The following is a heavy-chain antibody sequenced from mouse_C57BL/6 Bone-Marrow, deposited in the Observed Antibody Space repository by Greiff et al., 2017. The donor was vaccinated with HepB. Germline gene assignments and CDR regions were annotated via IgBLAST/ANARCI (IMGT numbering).Heavy chain of an antibody. V-gene: IGHV5-15*01. Sequence: DVQLVESGGGLVQPGGSLKLSCAASGFTFSDYGMAWVRQAPRTGPEWVAFISNLAYSIYYADPVTGRFTIARENAKNTLYLEMSSLRSEDTAMYYCAKGIYYSNYGFAYWGQGTLVTVSA. J-gene: IGHJ3*01. CDR1: GFTFSDYG. CDR2: ISNLAYSI. D-gene: IGHD2-5*01. CDR3: AKGIYYSNYGFAY.